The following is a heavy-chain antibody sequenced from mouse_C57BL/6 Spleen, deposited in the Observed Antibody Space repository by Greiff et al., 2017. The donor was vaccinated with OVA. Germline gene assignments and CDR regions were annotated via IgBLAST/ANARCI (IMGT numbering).Heavy chain of an antibody. CDR3: ARDMGTVVEDYAMDY. D-gene: IGHD1-1*01. J-gene: IGHJ4*01. Sequence: QVQLKQSGPKLVKPGASVKISCKASGYSFTSYYIHWVKQRPGQGLEWIGWIYPGSGNTKYNEKFKGKATLTADTSSSTAYMQLSSLTSEDSAVYYCARDMGTVVEDYAMDYWGQGTSVTVSS. V-gene: IGHV1-66*01. CDR2: IYPGSGNT. CDR1: GYSFTSYY.